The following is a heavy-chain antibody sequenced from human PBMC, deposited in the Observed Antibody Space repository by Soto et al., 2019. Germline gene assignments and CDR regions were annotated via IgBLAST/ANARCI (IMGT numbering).Heavy chain of an antibody. CDR3: ARDFRIAAAARGAFDI. CDR2: ISSSGSTI. V-gene: IGHV3-11*01. Sequence: GGSLRLSCAASGFTFSDYYMSWIRQAPGKGLEWVSYISSSGSTIYYADSVKGRFTISRDNAKNSLYLQMNSLRAEDTAVYYCARDFRIAAAARGAFDIWGQGTMVTVS. D-gene: IGHD6-13*01. CDR1: GFTFSDYY. J-gene: IGHJ3*02.